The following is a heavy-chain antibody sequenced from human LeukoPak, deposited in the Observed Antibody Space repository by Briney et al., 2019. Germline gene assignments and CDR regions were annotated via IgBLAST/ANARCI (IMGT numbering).Heavy chain of an antibody. CDR2: IKQDGSDK. Sequence: PGGSLRLSCAASGFTFSHYWMHWVRQAPGKGLEWVANIKQDGSDKYYADSVKGRFAISRDNAKNSLYLQMNTLTVEDTAIYYCARDHMSGYYGYWGQGTLVTVSS. V-gene: IGHV3-7*01. CDR3: ARDHMSGYYGY. CDR1: GFTFSHYW. J-gene: IGHJ4*02.